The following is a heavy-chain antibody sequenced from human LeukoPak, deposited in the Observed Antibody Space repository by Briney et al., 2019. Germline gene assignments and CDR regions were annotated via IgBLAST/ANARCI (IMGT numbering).Heavy chain of an antibody. D-gene: IGHD3-9*01. CDR2: IYSGGST. V-gene: IGHV3-66*01. J-gene: IGHJ6*02. Sequence: PGGSLRLSCTASGFTVSSSYMSWVRQAPGKGLEWVSVIYSGGSTYYADSVTGRFTISRANSKNTLYLQMNSLRGEDTAVYYCARGGDDILIGYIYGMDGWGQGPTVTVSS. CDR1: GFTVSSSY. CDR3: ARGGDDILIGYIYGMDG.